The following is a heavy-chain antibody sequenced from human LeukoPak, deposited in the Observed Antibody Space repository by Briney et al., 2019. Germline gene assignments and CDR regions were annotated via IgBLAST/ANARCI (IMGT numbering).Heavy chain of an antibody. D-gene: IGHD4-17*01. CDR3: AKGTFGRVRYGDYFPFDY. J-gene: IGHJ4*02. Sequence: LPGGSLRLSCAASGFTFSSYGMHWVRQAPGKGLEWVAVISYDGSNKYYADSVKGRFTISRDNSKNTLYLQMNSLRAEDTAVYYCAKGTFGRVRYGDYFPFDYWGQGTLVTVSS. CDR2: ISYDGSNK. V-gene: IGHV3-30*18. CDR1: GFTFSSYG.